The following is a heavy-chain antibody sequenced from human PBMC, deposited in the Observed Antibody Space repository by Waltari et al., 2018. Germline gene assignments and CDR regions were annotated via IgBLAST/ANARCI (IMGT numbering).Heavy chain of an antibody. D-gene: IGHD2-15*01. Sequence: EVQLLESGGGSVQPGGSLRLSCAASGFTLTNYGMSWVRQAPGKGREWFSHITYRGDNTYYADSVKGRFTISRDTSKSTLYLQMNSLRADDTAVYYCAKKYCSGGSCCFDYWGQGILVTVSS. CDR3: AKKYCSGGSCCFDY. J-gene: IGHJ4*02. CDR2: ITYRGDNT. CDR1: GFTLTNYG. V-gene: IGHV3-23*01.